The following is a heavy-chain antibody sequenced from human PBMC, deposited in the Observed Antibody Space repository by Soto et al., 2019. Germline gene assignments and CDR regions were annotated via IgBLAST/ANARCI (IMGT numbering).Heavy chain of an antibody. CDR1: GFTVRSNY. J-gene: IGHJ2*01. CDR3: ARVDSGDFVLDWYFDL. D-gene: IGHD4-17*01. V-gene: IGHV3-66*01. CDR2: IYSGGNT. Sequence: EVQLVESGGGLVRPGGSLRLSCAVSGFTVRSNYMSWVRQAPGKGLEWVSIIYSGGNTYYTDSVKGRFSISRDNSKNTLYLQMNSLRAEDTAVYYCARVDSGDFVLDWYFDLWGRGTLVTVSS.